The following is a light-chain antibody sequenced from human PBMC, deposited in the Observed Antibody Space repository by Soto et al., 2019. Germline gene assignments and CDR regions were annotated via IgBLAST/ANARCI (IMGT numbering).Light chain of an antibody. CDR1: QTVSIN. J-gene: IGKJ4*01. Sequence: EIVMTQSPATLSVSPGERATLSCRASQTVSINLAWYQQKPGQGPRLLIYGASTRATGIPARFSGSGSGTDFTLTISSLEPEDIAVYYCQQRSNWRVTFGGGTK. CDR2: GAS. V-gene: IGKV3-15*01. CDR3: QQRSNWRVT.